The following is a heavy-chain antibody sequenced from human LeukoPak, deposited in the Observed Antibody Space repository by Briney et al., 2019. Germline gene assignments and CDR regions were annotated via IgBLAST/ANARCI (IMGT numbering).Heavy chain of an antibody. Sequence: SETLSLTCTVSGGPISSSSYYWGWIRQPPGKGLEWIGSIYYSGSTYYNPSLKSRVTISVDTSKNQFSLKLSSVTAADPAVYYWLGKADYYYYMDVWGKGNTVTVSS. CDR3: LGKADYYYYMDV. CDR1: GGPISSSSYY. CDR2: IYYSGST. D-gene: IGHD1-26*01. V-gene: IGHV4-39*07. J-gene: IGHJ6*03.